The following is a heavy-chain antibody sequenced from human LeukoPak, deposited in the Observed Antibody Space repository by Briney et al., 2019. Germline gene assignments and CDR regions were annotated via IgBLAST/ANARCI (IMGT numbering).Heavy chain of an antibody. CDR1: GYIFNNYG. CDR2: ISPYRGDT. J-gene: IGHJ6*02. CDR3: ARQVLIVGGRYGMDV. D-gene: IGHD3-22*01. Sequence: ASVKVSCKASGYIFNNYGISWVRQAPGQGLEWMGWISPYRGDTEYAQRSQGRVTMTTDTSTSTAYMEVGSLRSDDTAVYYCARQVLIVGGRYGMDVWGQGTTVTVSS. V-gene: IGHV1-18*01.